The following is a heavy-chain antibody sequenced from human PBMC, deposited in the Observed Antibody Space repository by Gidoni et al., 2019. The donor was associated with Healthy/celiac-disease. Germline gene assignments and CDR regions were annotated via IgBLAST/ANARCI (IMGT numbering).Heavy chain of an antibody. CDR1: GFTFSSYG. V-gene: IGHV3-30*18. Sequence: GVVQPGRSLRLSCAASGFTFSSYGMHWVRQDPGKGLEWVEVISDEGSNKYYADSVKGRFTISRDNSKNTLYLQMNSLRAEDTAVYYCAKFSAGDAFDIWGQGTMVTVSS. CDR3: AKFSAGDAFDI. CDR2: ISDEGSNK. J-gene: IGHJ3*02. D-gene: IGHD3-10*01.